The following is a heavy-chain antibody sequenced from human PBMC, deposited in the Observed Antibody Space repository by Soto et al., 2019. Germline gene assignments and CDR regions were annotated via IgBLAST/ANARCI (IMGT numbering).Heavy chain of an antibody. J-gene: IGHJ6*02. Sequence: GESLKISCKGSGYSFTSYWIGWVRQMPGKGLEWMGIIYPGDSDTRYSPSFQGQVTISADKSISTAYLQWSSLKASDTAMYYCARQSLVGMVRGVKASYYYGMDVWGQGTTGTVS. V-gene: IGHV5-51*01. CDR3: ARQSLVGMVRGVKASYYYGMDV. CDR1: GYSFTSYW. CDR2: IYPGDSDT. D-gene: IGHD3-10*01.